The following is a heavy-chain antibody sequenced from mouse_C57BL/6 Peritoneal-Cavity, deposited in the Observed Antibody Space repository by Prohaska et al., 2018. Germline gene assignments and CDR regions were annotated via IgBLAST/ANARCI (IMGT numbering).Heavy chain of an antibody. Sequence: EVQLLETGGGLVQPGGSRGLSCEGSGFTFSGFWMSWVRQPPGKALECIGDINSDGSAINYAPSIKDRFTIFRDNDKSTLYLQMSNVRSEDTATYFCMRYGNYWYFDVWGTGTTVTVSS. V-gene: IGHV11-2*01. CDR3: MRYGNYWYFDV. J-gene: IGHJ1*03. CDR2: INSDGSAI. CDR1: GFTFSGFW. D-gene: IGHD2-1*01.